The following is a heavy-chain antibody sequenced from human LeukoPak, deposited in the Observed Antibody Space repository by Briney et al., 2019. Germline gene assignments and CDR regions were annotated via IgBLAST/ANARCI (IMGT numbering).Heavy chain of an antibody. V-gene: IGHV6-1*01. CDR2: TYYRSKWYN. CDR1: GDSVSSNSAA. Sequence: SQTLSLTCAISGDSVSSNSAAWNWIRQSPSIGLEWLGRTYYRSKWYNDYAVSVKSRITINPDTSKNQFSLQLNSVTPEDTAVYYCARDYYYDSSGYYYDYYYYYMDVWGKGTTVTVSS. CDR3: ARDYYYDSSGYYYDYYYYYMDV. D-gene: IGHD3-22*01. J-gene: IGHJ6*03.